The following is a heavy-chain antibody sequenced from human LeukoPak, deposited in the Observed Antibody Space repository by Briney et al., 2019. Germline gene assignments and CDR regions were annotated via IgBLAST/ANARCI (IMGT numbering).Heavy chain of an antibody. J-gene: IGHJ4*02. V-gene: IGHV1-18*01. CDR3: ARGELRGGRTYCGGNCFLR. Sequence: GASVKVPCKASGYTFTSYGISWVRQAPGQGLEWMGWISAYNGNTNYAQKLQGRVTMTTDTSTSTAYMELRSLRSDDTAVYYCARGELRGGRTYCGGNCFLRWGQGPRVTVSS. D-gene: IGHD2-21*02. CDR1: GYTFTSYG. CDR2: ISAYNGNT.